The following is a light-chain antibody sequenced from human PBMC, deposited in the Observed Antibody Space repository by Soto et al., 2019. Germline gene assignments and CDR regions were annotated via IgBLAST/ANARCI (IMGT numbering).Light chain of an antibody. Sequence: EIVLTQSPGTLSLSPGERATLSCRASQTVLNNYLTWYQQKPGQAPRRLIFGASIRATGIPDRFSGSGSGTDFTLTISRLEPEDFAVYYCQQYGSSPTTFXQGTKPDIK. CDR3: QQYGSSPTT. CDR2: GAS. CDR1: QTVLNNY. V-gene: IGKV3-20*01. J-gene: IGKJ1*01.